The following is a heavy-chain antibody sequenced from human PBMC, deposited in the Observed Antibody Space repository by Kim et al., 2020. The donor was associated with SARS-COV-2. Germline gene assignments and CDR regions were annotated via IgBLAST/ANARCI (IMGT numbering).Heavy chain of an antibody. CDR3: AKFKATEDCAGNCYWDH. D-gene: IGHD2-21*02. CDR2: ISGSGGGI. Sequence: GGSLRLSCAASGFTFGTYAMGWVRQAPGKGLEWVSRISGSGGGIRNADSVEGRFTISRENSRNTLYLQMSSLRAEDTAIYYCAKFKATEDCAGNCYWDHWGQGTLVTVSS. V-gene: IGHV3-23*01. J-gene: IGHJ4*02. CDR1: GFTFGTYA.